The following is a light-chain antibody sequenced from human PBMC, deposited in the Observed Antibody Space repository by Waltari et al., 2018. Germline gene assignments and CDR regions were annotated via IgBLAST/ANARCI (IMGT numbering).Light chain of an antibody. CDR3: QQHYEPPFT. Sequence: DIVMTQSPDSLSVSLGERATINCKSSQSVLYSPKNKNYLDWYQQKPGQPPNLLIYWASTRESGVPDRFSGSGSGADFTLTISSLQAEDVAVYYCQQHYEPPFTFGHGTRVDVK. CDR2: WAS. V-gene: IGKV4-1*01. J-gene: IGKJ3*01. CDR1: QSVLYSPKNKNY.